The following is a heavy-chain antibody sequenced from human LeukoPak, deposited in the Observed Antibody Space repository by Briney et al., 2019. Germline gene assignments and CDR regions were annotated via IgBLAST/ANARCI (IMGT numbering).Heavy chain of an antibody. V-gene: IGHV3-23*01. J-gene: IGHJ4*02. Sequence: GGPLRLSCAASGFTFSSYAMSWVRQAPGKGLEGVSAISGSGGSTYYADSVKGRFTISRDNSKNTLYLQMNSLRAEDTAVYYCAKDLHYYDSSGPVDYWGQGTLVTVSS. D-gene: IGHD3-22*01. CDR2: ISGSGGST. CDR3: AKDLHYYDSSGPVDY. CDR1: GFTFSSYA.